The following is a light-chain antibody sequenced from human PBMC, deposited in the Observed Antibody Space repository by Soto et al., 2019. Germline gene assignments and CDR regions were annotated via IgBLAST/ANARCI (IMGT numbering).Light chain of an antibody. CDR3: QQRSNWPPIT. V-gene: IGKV3-11*01. J-gene: IGKJ5*01. CDR2: DTS. Sequence: EIVLTQSPGTLSLSPGERGTLSCRASQSVSSNLAWYQQKPGQAPRLLIFDTSNRATGIPARFSGSGSGTDFTLTISSLEPQDFAIYYCQQRSNWPPITFGQGTRLEI. CDR1: QSVSSN.